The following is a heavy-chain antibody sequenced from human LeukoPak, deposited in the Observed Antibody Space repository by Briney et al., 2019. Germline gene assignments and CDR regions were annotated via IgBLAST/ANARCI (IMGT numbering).Heavy chain of an antibody. J-gene: IGHJ4*02. CDR2: INGDGSGT. CDR1: GFTFSGYW. V-gene: IGHV3-74*01. CDR3: AKDETSYGYYFDY. D-gene: IGHD5-18*01. Sequence: GGSLRLSCAASGFTFSGYWLHWVRQVPGKGLVWFSQINGDGSGTSYADSVKGRFTISRDNAKNTLYLQMNSLRAEDTAVYYCAKDETSYGYYFDYWGQGTLVTVSS.